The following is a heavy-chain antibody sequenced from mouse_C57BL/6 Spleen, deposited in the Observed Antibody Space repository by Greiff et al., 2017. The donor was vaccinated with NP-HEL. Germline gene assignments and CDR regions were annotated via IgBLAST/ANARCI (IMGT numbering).Heavy chain of an antibody. CDR2: IDPANGNT. CDR1: GFNIKNTY. J-gene: IGHJ1*03. CDR3: ARRYGSSYGYWYFDV. Sequence: EVKLMESVAELVRPGASVKLSCTASGFNIKNTYMHWVKQRPEQGLEWIGRIDPANGNTKYAPKFQGKATITADTSSNTAYLQLSSLTSEDTAIYYCARRYGSSYGYWYFDVWGTGTTVTVSS. D-gene: IGHD1-1*01. V-gene: IGHV14-3*01.